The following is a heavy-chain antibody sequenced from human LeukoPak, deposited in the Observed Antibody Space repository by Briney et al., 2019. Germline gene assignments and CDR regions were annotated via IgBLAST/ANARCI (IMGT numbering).Heavy chain of an antibody. Sequence: NPSETLSLTCTVSGGSISSSSYYWGWIRQPPGKGLEWIGSIYYSGSTYYNPSLKSRVTMSVDTSKNQFSLKLSSVTAADTAVYYCARDRYYYDSSGYYPLDYWGQGTLVTVSS. CDR3: ARDRYYYDSSGYYPLDY. J-gene: IGHJ4*02. D-gene: IGHD3-22*01. CDR2: IYYSGST. CDR1: GGSISSSSYY. V-gene: IGHV4-39*07.